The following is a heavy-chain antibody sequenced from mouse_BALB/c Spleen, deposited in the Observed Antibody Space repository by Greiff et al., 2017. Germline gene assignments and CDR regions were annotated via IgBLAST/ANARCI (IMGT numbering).Heavy chain of an antibody. CDR2: ISSGGST. D-gene: IGHD1-1*01. V-gene: IGHV5-6-5*01. Sequence: EVNVVESGGGLVKPGGSLKLSCAASGFTFSSYAMSWVRQTPEKRLEWVASISSGGSTYYPDSVKGRFTISRDNARNILYLQMSSLRSEDTAMYYCAREGPYGSSYGYWGQGTTLTVSS. J-gene: IGHJ2*01. CDR1: GFTFSSYA. CDR3: AREGPYGSSYGY.